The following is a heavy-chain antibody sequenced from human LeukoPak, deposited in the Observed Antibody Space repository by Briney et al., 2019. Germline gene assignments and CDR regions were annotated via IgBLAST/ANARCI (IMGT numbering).Heavy chain of an antibody. D-gene: IGHD2-15*01. Sequence: PSGTLSLTCVVSGDSISSSKWWSWVRQSPGKGLEWIGEIHHSGSANYNPSLKSRVTISVDKSENQFSLKLTSVTAADTAVYYCATKDVAAAGTPFDYWGQGILVTVSS. CDR2: IHHSGSA. CDR3: ATKDVAAAGTPFDY. J-gene: IGHJ4*02. V-gene: IGHV4-4*02. CDR1: GDSISSSKW.